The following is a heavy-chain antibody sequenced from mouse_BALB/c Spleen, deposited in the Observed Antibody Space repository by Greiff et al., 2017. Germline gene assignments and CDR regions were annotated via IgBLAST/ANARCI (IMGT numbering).Heavy chain of an antibody. D-gene: IGHD4-1*01. V-gene: IGHV1S135*01. CDR1: GYSFTGYN. J-gene: IGHJ3*01. CDR3: ARQGLTGTPFAY. CDR2: IDPYNGGT. Sequence: VHVKQSGPELGKPGASVKISCKASGYSFTGYNMYWVKQSHRKSLEWIGYIDPYNGGTSYNQKSKGKATLTVDKSSSTAYMHLNSLTSEDSAIYYCARQGLTGTPFAYWGQGTLVTVSA.